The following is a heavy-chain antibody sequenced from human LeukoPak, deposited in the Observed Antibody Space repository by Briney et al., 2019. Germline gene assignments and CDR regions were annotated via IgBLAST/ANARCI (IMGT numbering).Heavy chain of an antibody. D-gene: IGHD6-13*01. J-gene: IGHJ5*02. CDR3: ARAGSSWDYSWFDP. CDR1: GFTFSDYY. V-gene: IGHV3-11*01. CDR2: ISSSGSTI. Sequence: PGGSLRLSCAASGFTFSDYYMSWIRQAPGKGLEWVSYISSSGSTIYYADSVKGRFTISRDNAKNSLYLQMNSLRAEDTAVYYCARAGSSWDYSWFDPWGQGTLVTVSS.